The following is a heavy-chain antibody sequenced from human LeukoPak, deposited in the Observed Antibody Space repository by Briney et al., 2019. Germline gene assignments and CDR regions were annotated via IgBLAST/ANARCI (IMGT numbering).Heavy chain of an antibody. J-gene: IGHJ6*02. CDR2: ISWSSGNI. D-gene: IGHD3-10*01. CDR3: ARDAWRGVFYYGMDV. V-gene: IGHV3-9*01. CDR1: GFTFDDYA. Sequence: GGSLRLSCAASGFTFDDYAMHWVRQAPGKGLEWVSGISWSSGNIGYADSVKGRFTISRDNAKNSLYLEMNSLRTEDTALYFCARDAWRGVFYYGMDVWGQGTTVAVSS.